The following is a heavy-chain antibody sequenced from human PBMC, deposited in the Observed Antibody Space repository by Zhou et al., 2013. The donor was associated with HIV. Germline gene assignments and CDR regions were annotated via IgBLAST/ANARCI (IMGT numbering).Heavy chain of an antibody. J-gene: IGHJ4*02. V-gene: IGHV1-69*04. Sequence: QVQLVQSGAEVKKPGSSVKVSCKASGSTFASYSINWVRQAPGQGLEWMGRIIAFVGVEKYAQKFQGRVTITADRSTTTAYMELSGLKSEDTAVYYCARGTPEGGSPYFDRSGQEYWGQGTLVTVSS. CDR2: IIAFVGVE. D-gene: IGHD3-22*01. CDR3: ARGTPEGGSPYFDRSGQEY. CDR1: GSTFASYS.